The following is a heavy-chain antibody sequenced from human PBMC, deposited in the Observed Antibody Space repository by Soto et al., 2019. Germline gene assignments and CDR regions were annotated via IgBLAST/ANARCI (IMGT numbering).Heavy chain of an antibody. CDR3: AKDFGEANAFDI. D-gene: IGHD3-10*01. CDR2: ISWNSGSI. J-gene: IGHJ3*02. CDR1: GFTFDDYA. V-gene: IGHV3-9*01. Sequence: SLRLSCAASGFTFDDYAMHWVRQAPGKGLEWVSGISWNSGSIGYADSVKGRFTISRDNAKNSLYLQMNSLRAEDTALYYCAKDFGEANAFDIWGQGTMVTVSS.